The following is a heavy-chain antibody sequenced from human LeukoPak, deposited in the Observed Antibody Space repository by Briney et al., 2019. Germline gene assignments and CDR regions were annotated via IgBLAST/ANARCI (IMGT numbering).Heavy chain of an antibody. D-gene: IGHD4-17*01. CDR2: ISYDGSNK. J-gene: IGHJ4*02. Sequence: GRSLRLSCAASGFTFSSYAMHWVRPAPGKGLEWVAVISYDGSNKYYADSVKGRFTISRDNAKNTLYLQMNSLRAEDTAVYFCARGFYGAYLYYLDNRGQGTLVSVSS. CDR3: ARGFYGAYLYYLDN. V-gene: IGHV3-30-3*01. CDR1: GFTFSSYA.